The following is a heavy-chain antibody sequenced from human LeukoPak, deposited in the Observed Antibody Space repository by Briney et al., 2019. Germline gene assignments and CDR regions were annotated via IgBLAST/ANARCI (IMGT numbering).Heavy chain of an antibody. J-gene: IGHJ3*02. Sequence: PSETLSLTCTVSGGSISSYYWSWIRQPPAKGLQWIGDIYYSGSTNYNPSLKSRVTISVDTSKNQFSLKLSSVTAADTAVYYCARGASGYDFWSGYWGAFDIWGQGKMVTVSS. D-gene: IGHD3-3*01. CDR2: IYYSGST. CDR1: GGSISSYY. V-gene: IGHV4-59*01. CDR3: ARGASGYDFWSGYWGAFDI.